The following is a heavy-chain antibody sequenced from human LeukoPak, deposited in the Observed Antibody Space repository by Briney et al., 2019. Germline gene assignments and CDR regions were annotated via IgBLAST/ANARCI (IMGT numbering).Heavy chain of an antibody. CDR2: ISESGSNST. D-gene: IGHD1-14*01. Sequence: PGGSLRLSCAASGFTFSNFDMSWVRQAPGKGLEWVSSISESGSNSTFYADSVKGRFTISSDNSKNTLYLQMNSLRADDTALYHCAKGPPLGYWGQGTLVTVSS. CDR1: GFTFSNFD. V-gene: IGHV3-23*01. CDR3: AKGPPLGY. J-gene: IGHJ4*02.